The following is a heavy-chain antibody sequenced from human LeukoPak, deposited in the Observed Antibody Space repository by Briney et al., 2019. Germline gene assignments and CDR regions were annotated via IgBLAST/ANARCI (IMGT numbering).Heavy chain of an antibody. CDR2: IYYSGST. V-gene: IGHV4-31*03. Sequence: SQTLSLTCTVSGGSISSGGYYWGWIRQHPGKGLEWIGYIYYSGSTYYNPSLKSRVTISVDTSKNQFSLKLSSVTAADTAVYYCARAQSYDSSGNFDYWGQGTLVTVSS. CDR1: GGSISSGGYY. J-gene: IGHJ4*02. D-gene: IGHD3-22*01. CDR3: ARAQSYDSSGNFDY.